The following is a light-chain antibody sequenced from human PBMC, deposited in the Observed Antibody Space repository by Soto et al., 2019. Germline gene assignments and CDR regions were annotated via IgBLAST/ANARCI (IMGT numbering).Light chain of an antibody. V-gene: IGKV3-11*01. CDR1: QSVSTY. CDR3: QQRGHWPRT. CDR2: EAY. Sequence: EVVLTQSPATMSLYPGEGATLSCRASQSVSTYLAWYQQKPGQAPRLLIFEAYKRATGIPDRISGSGSGTDFTLTISSLEPEDFAVYYCQQRGHWPRTFGQGTKVEMK. J-gene: IGKJ1*01.